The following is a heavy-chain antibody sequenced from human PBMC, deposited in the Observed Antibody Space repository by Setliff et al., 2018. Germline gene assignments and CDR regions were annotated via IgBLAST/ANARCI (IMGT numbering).Heavy chain of an antibody. Sequence: PSETLSLTCTVSGGSISSSSYYWGWIRQPPGKGLEWIGSIYYSGSTYYNPSRKSRVTISVDTSKNQFSLKLSSVTAADTAVYFCARQSYYYYGMDVWGQGTTVTVSS. CDR2: IYYSGST. CDR3: ARQSYYYYGMDV. V-gene: IGHV4-39*07. J-gene: IGHJ6*02. CDR1: GGSISSSSYY.